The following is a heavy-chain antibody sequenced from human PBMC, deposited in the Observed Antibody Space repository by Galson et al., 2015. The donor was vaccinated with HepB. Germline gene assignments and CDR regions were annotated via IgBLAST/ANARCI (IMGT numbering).Heavy chain of an antibody. V-gene: IGHV3-48*01. D-gene: IGHD2-2*03. CDR2: ISSSSSTI. CDR3: ARESPHQLDIVVVPAPGEADSDAFDI. J-gene: IGHJ3*02. Sequence: SLRLSCAASGFTFSSYSMNWVRQAPGKGLEWVSYISSSSSTIYYADSVKGRFTISRDKAKNSLYLQMNSLRAEDTAVYYCARESPHQLDIVVVPAPGEADSDAFDIWGQGTMVTVSS. CDR1: GFTFSSYS.